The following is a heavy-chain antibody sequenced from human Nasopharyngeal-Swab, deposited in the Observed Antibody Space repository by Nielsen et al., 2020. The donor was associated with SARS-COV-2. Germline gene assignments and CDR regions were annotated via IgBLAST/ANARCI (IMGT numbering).Heavy chain of an antibody. CDR3: VCGETTPSDY. Sequence: VLQAPGKGLVWVSRINSDGSIIDYADSVKGRFTISRDNARNTLNLQMNSLRAEDTALYYCVCGETTPSDYWGQGTLVTVSS. V-gene: IGHV3-74*01. CDR2: INSDGSII. D-gene: IGHD2-15*01. J-gene: IGHJ4*02.